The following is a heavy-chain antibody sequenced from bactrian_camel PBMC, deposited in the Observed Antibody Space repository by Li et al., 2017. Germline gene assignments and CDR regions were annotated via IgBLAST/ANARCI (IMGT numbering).Heavy chain of an antibody. Sequence: QVQLVESGGGSVQAGGSLRLSCAASGYTYNRNCMAWFRQAPGKEREGVARVYTGSGITYYADSVKGRFTISQDNAKNTVYLQMNSLKPEDTAMYYCAARGPYCYTKLSVADFTYWSQGTQVTVS. V-gene: IGHV3S1*01. CDR2: VYTGSGIT. D-gene: IGHD2*01. CDR3: AARGPYCYTKLSVADFTY. CDR1: GYTYNRNC. J-gene: IGHJ6*01.